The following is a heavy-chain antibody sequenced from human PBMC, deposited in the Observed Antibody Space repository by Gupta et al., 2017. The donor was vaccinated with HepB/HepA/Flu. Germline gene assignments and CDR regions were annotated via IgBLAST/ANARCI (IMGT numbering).Heavy chain of an antibody. J-gene: IGHJ3*02. D-gene: IGHD3-10*01. CDR2: IWYDGSNK. CDR3: ARDRVLHYGSGNAFDI. V-gene: IGHV3-33*01. Sequence: QVQLVESGGGVVQPGRSLRLSCAASGFTFSSYGMHWVRQAPGKGLEWVAVIWYDGSNKYYADSVKGRFTISRDNSKNTLYLQMNSLRAEDTAVYYCARDRVLHYGSGNAFDIWGQGTMVTVSS. CDR1: GFTFSSYG.